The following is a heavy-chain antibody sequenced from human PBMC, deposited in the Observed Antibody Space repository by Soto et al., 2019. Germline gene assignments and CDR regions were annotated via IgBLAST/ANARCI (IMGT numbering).Heavy chain of an antibody. CDR1: GGSISSGDYY. Sequence: QVQLQESGPGLVKPSQTLSLTCTVSGGSISSGDYYWSWIRQHPGKGLEWIGYIYYSGSTYYNPSLKGRVTISVDTPKIQCALKLSSVTAADTAVYYCARWWSGSRQGFDPWGQGTLVTVSS. V-gene: IGHV4-31*03. J-gene: IGHJ5*02. D-gene: IGHD3-3*01. CDR3: ARWWSGSRQGFDP. CDR2: IYYSGST.